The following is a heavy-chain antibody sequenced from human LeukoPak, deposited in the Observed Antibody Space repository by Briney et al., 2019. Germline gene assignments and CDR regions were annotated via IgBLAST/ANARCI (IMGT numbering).Heavy chain of an antibody. CDR2: MNPNSGNT. Sequence: GASVKVSCKASGYTFTSYDINWVRQAPGQGLEWMGWMNPNSGNTGYAQKFQGRVTMTRNTSISTAYMELSSLRSEDTAVYYCARFIHLAADNYYYYYMDVWGKGTTVTISS. CDR1: GYTFTSYD. D-gene: IGHD2-15*01. J-gene: IGHJ6*03. V-gene: IGHV1-8*01. CDR3: ARFIHLAADNYYYYYMDV.